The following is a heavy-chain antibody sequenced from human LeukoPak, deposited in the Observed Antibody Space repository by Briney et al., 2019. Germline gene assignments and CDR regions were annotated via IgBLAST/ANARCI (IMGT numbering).Heavy chain of an antibody. V-gene: IGHV7-4-1*02. CDR3: ARAYQRLGELSLHDY. CDR2: INPNTGNP. CDR1: GYSFTAYY. J-gene: IGHJ4*02. Sequence: ASVKVSCKASGYSFTAYYMHWVRQAPGQGLEWMGWINPNTGNPTYAQGFTGRFVFSLDTSVSTTYLQISSLKAEDTALYYCARAYQRLGELSLHDYWGQGTLVTVSS. D-gene: IGHD3-16*02.